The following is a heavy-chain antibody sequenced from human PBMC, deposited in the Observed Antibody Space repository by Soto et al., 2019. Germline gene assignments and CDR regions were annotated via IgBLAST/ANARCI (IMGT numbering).Heavy chain of an antibody. V-gene: IGHV3-30*18. Sequence: QVQLVESGGGVVQPGRSLRLSCAASGFTFSSYDMHWVRQAPGKGLEWVAVISYDGSNKYYADSVKGRFTITRDNSKNTLYLQMNSLRAEDTAVYYCDKIMGAARAQQLVAYDYCGQGTLVTVSS. D-gene: IGHD6-13*01. CDR1: GFTFSSYD. J-gene: IGHJ4*02. CDR3: DKIMGAARAQQLVAYDY. CDR2: ISYDGSNK.